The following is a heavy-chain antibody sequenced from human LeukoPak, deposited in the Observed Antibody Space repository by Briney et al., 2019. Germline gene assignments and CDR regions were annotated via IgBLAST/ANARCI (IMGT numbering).Heavy chain of an antibody. V-gene: IGHV3-9*01. CDR1: GFTFDDYA. CDR2: ISWNSGSI. Sequence: GGSLRLSCAASGFTFDDYAMHWVRQAPGKGLEWVSGISWNSGSIGYADSVKGRFTISRDNAKNSLYLQMNSMRAEDTALYYCAKTFPIAAAGHAFDYWGQGTLVTVSS. J-gene: IGHJ4*02. CDR3: AKTFPIAAAGHAFDY. D-gene: IGHD6-13*01.